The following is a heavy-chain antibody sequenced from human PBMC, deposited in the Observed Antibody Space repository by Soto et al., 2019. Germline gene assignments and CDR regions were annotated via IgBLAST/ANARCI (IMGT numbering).Heavy chain of an antibody. J-gene: IGHJ5*02. CDR3: VKDRDTSGYYLNWFDP. CDR1: GFTFSSYA. V-gene: IGHV3-23*01. D-gene: IGHD3-22*01. Sequence: EVQLLESGGGLVQPGGSLRLSCAASGFTFSSYAMSWVRQAPGKGLEWVSAISGSGGSTYYADSVKGRFTISRDNSKNTLYLQMNSLRAEDTAVYYCVKDRDTSGYYLNWFDPWGQGTLVTVSS. CDR2: ISGSGGST.